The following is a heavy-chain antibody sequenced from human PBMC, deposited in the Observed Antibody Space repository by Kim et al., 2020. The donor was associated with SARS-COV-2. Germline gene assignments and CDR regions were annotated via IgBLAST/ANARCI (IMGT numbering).Heavy chain of an antibody. J-gene: IGHJ4*02. CDR1: GASIISSTYY. CDR3: VLFGELQGDFDY. D-gene: IGHD1-7*01. V-gene: IGHV4-39*01. CDR2: LYSSGST. Sequence: SETLSLTCSFSGASIISSTYYWGWIRQPPGKGLEWIGSLYSSGSTFHNPSLKSRVTISGDMSKSQFSLRLSSVTAADTAIYYCVLFGELQGDFDYWGQGTLVTVSS.